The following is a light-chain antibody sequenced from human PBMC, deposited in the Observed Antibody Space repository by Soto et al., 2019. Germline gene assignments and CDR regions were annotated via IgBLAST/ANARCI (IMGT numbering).Light chain of an antibody. CDR2: GPS. V-gene: IGKV3-15*01. J-gene: IGKJ1*01. CDR3: QQYDRWPPST. Sequence: EIVMTQSPATLSVSPGEGATLSCRASQSVSNNLAWYQQKPGQAPRLLIYGPSTRATGVPARFSGSGSGTEFTLTISVLQSEDIAVYHCQQYDRWPPSTFAQGTKVDIK. CDR1: QSVSNN.